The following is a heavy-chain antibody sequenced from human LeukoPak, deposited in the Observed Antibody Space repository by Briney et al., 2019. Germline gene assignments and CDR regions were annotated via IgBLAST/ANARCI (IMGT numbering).Heavy chain of an antibody. D-gene: IGHD6-19*01. CDR1: GFTVSSNY. V-gene: IGHV3-66*01. CDR3: ARDSESGWSDY. J-gene: IGHJ4*02. CDR2: IYSGGST. Sequence: GGSLRLSCAASGFTVSSNYMSWVRQAPGKGLEWVSVIYSGGSTYYADSVKGRFTISRDNSKNTLYLQMNSLRAEDTAVYYCARDSESGWSDYWGQGTLVTVSS.